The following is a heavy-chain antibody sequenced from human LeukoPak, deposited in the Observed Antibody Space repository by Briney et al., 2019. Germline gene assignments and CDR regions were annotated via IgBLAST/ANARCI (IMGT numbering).Heavy chain of an antibody. V-gene: IGHV3-21*01. CDR2: ISSSSSYI. J-gene: IGHJ5*02. CDR1: GFTFSTYN. Sequence: PGGSLRLSCTASGFTFSTYNMNWVRQAPGKGLEWVSSISSSSSYIYYADSVKGRFTISRDNAKNSLYLQMNSLRAEDTAVYYCARGSGSYYGGWFDPWGQETLVTVSS. CDR3: ARGSGSYYGGWFDP. D-gene: IGHD1-26*01.